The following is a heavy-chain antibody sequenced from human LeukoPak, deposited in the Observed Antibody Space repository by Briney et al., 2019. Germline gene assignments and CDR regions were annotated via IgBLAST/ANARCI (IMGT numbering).Heavy chain of an antibody. CDR3: ASSGGDCCDFDY. J-gene: IGHJ4*02. CDR2: IYYSGST. CDR1: GGSISSSSYY. Sequence: SETLSLTCTVSGGSISSSSYYWGWIRQPPGKGLEWIGSIYYSGSTYYNPSLKSRVTMSVDTSKNQFSLKLSSVTAADTAVYYCASSGGDCCDFDYWGQGTLVTVSS. D-gene: IGHD2-21*02. V-gene: IGHV4-39*07.